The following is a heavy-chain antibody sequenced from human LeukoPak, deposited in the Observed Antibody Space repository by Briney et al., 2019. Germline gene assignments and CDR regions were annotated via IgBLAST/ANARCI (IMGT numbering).Heavy chain of an antibody. J-gene: IGHJ3*02. CDR2: IYYSGST. CDR1: GDSITSYY. CDR3: ARHEGWVAEDGLYAFDI. Sequence: PSETLSLTCTVSGDSITSYYWSWIRQPPGKGLEWIGYIYYSGSTNYNPSLKSRVTISVDTSKNQFSLKLSSVTAADTAVYYCARHEGWVAEDGLYAFDIWGQGTMVTVSS. D-gene: IGHD5-24*01. V-gene: IGHV4-59*01.